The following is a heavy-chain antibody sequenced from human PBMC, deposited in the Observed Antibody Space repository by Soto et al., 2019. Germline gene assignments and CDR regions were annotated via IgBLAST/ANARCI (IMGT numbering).Heavy chain of an antibody. Sequence: ASVKVSCKVSGYTLTELSMHWVRQAPGKGLEWMGGFDPEDGETIYAQKFQGRVTMTEDTSTDTAYMELSSLRSEDTAVYYCATFLIYYGSGSLLIGLDYWGQGTLVTVSS. CDR2: FDPEDGET. V-gene: IGHV1-24*01. CDR1: GYTLTELS. CDR3: ATFLIYYGSGSLLIGLDY. J-gene: IGHJ4*02. D-gene: IGHD3-10*01.